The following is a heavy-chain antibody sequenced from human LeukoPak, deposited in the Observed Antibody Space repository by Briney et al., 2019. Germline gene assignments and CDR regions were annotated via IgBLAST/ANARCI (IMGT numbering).Heavy chain of an antibody. CDR3: ARGKSGIAAAGTTPDT. J-gene: IGHJ5*02. D-gene: IGHD6-13*01. CDR2: ISYDGSNK. Sequence: GGSLRLSCAASGFTFSSYAMHWVRQAPGKGLEWVAVISYDGSNKYYADSVKGRFTISRDNSKNTLYLQMNSLRAEDTAVYYCARGKSGIAAAGTTPDTWGQGTLVTVSS. CDR1: GFTFSSYA. V-gene: IGHV3-30-3*01.